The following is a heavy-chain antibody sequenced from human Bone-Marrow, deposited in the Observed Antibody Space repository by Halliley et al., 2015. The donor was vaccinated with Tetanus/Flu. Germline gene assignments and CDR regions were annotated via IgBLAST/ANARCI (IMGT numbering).Heavy chain of an antibody. V-gene: IGHV4-39*01. D-gene: IGHD3-9*01. CDR2: VYYDGDT. Sequence: TLSLTCNVSGSTISSSNYHWGWIRQSPGKGLEWIGSVYYDGDTYYNPSLKSRFAISLDTSTNRFYLRLTSGTAADAAVFYCVRHWGSYSDGDILGPFVDWGLGIHVIVS. CDR3: VRHWGSYSDGDILGPFVD. CDR1: GSTISSSNYH. J-gene: IGHJ4*02.